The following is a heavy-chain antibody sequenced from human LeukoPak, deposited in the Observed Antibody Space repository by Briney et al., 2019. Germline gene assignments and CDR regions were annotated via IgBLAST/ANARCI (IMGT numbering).Heavy chain of an antibody. Sequence: TLSPTCAVSGGSISSGGYSWSWIRQPPGKGLEWIGYIYHSGSTYYNPSPKSRVTISVDRSKNQFSLKLSSVTAADTAVYYCARAYYYDSSGYQYNWFDPWGQGTLVTVSS. CDR1: GGSISSGGYS. J-gene: IGHJ5*02. D-gene: IGHD3-22*01. CDR3: ARAYYYDSSGYQYNWFDP. CDR2: IYHSGST. V-gene: IGHV4-30-2*01.